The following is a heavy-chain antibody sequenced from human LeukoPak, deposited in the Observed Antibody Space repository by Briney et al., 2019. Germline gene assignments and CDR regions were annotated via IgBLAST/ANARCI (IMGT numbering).Heavy chain of an antibody. CDR3: AKAPGTTVAYYYGMDV. D-gene: IGHD4-11*01. Sequence: GGSLRLSCAASGFTFSSYAMSWVRQAPGKGLEWASAISGSGGSTYYADSVKGRFTISRDNSKNTLYLQMNSLRAEDTAVYYCAKAPGTTVAYYYGMDVWGQGTTVTVSS. CDR1: GFTFSSYA. V-gene: IGHV3-23*01. CDR2: ISGSGGST. J-gene: IGHJ6*02.